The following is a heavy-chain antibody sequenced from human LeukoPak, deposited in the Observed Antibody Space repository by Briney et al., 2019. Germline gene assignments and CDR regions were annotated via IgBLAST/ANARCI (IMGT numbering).Heavy chain of an antibody. V-gene: IGHV1-69*13. CDR1: GGTFSNYA. CDR3: ARARGYCSSTSCSPGAFDI. D-gene: IGHD2-2*01. CDR2: IIPIFGTA. J-gene: IGHJ3*02. Sequence: GASVKVSCKASGGTFSNYAISWVRQAPGQGLEWMGGIIPIFGTANYAQKFQGRVTIAADESTSTAYMELSSLRSEDTAVYYCARARGYCSSTSCSPGAFDIWGQGTMVTISS.